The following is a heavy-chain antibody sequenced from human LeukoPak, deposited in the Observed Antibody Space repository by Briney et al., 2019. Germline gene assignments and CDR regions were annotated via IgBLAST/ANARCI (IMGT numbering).Heavy chain of an antibody. CDR3: ARGFIPTTQRSGWYS. CDR1: GGTFSSYA. J-gene: IGHJ4*02. Sequence: SVKVSCKASGGTFSSYAISWVRQAPGQGLEWMGGIIPIFGTANYAQKFQGRVTITADESTSTAYMELSSLRSEDTAVYYCARGFIPTTQRSGWYSWGQGTLVTVSS. V-gene: IGHV1-69*13. D-gene: IGHD6-19*01. CDR2: IIPIFGTA.